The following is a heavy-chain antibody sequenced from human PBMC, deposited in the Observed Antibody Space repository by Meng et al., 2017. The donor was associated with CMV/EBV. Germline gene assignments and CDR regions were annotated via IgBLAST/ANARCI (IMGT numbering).Heavy chain of an antibody. J-gene: IGHJ4*02. V-gene: IGHV1-18*01. Sequence: ASVKVSCKASGYTFTSYGISWVRQAPGQGLEWMGWISAYNGNTNYAQKLQGRVTMTTDTSTSTAYMELRSLRSDDTAVYYCARDWDFYDNTGYPIDYWGQGTLVTVSS. CDR2: ISAYNGNT. D-gene: IGHD3-22*01. CDR3: ARDWDFYDNTGYPIDY. CDR1: GYTFTSYG.